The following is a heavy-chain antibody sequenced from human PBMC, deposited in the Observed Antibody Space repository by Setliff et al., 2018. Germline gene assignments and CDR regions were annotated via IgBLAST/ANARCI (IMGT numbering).Heavy chain of an antibody. J-gene: IGHJ5*02. CDR3: ARENADYARSFDP. D-gene: IGHD3-16*01. Sequence: PSETLSLTCTVSGGSINNYFWTWIRQPAGKGLEWIGRLYTSGISNYNPSLKSRVTMSVDTSKNQFSLNLTSVTAADTAVYYRARENADYARSFDPWGQGTLVTVSS. CDR2: LYTSGIS. V-gene: IGHV4-4*07. CDR1: GGSINNYF.